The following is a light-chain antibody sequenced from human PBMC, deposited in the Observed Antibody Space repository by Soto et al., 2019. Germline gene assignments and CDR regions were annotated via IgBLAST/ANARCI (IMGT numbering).Light chain of an antibody. V-gene: IGLV2-14*01. CDR3: SSYTDTSTLWV. J-gene: IGLJ3*02. CDR1: NSDVGGYNY. Sequence: QSVLTQPASVSGSPGQSITISCTGTNSDVGGYNYVAWYQHHPGKAPKLMIYEVSNRPSGVSNRFSGSKSGNTASLTISGLQAEDEADYYCSSYTDTSTLWVFGGGTKSPS. CDR2: EVS.